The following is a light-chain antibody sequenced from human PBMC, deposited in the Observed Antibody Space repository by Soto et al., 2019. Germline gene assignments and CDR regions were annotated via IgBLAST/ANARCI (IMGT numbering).Light chain of an antibody. V-gene: IGKV3-20*01. CDR3: QQYSDSAWT. J-gene: IGKJ1*01. Sequence: IVLTQSPDTLSLSPGERATLSCRASQSVSSSYLGWYQQKPGQAPRLLIFGASNRATGIPDRFSGSGSESDFTLTITRLEPEDFAVYYCQQYSDSAWTFGQGTRVEIK. CDR2: GAS. CDR1: QSVSSSY.